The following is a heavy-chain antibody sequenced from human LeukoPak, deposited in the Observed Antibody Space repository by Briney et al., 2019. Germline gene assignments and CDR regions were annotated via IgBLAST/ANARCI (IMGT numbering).Heavy chain of an antibody. CDR3: ARLRGVCSGGSCLDLDY. Sequence: GESLKISCKGSGYSFTSYWIGWVRQMPGKGLEWMGIIYPGDSDTRYSPSFQGQVTISADKSISTAYLQWSSLKASDTAMYYCARLRGVCSGGSCLDLDYWGQGALVTVSS. CDR1: GYSFTSYW. J-gene: IGHJ4*02. V-gene: IGHV5-51*01. CDR2: IYPGDSDT. D-gene: IGHD2-15*01.